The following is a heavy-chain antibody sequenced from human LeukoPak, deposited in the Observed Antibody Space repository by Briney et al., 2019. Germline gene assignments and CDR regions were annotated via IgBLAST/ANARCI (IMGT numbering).Heavy chain of an antibody. CDR3: AIYGDPTVTPEHY. J-gene: IGHJ4*02. D-gene: IGHD4-17*01. CDR1: GYSFTSYW. CDR2: IYPGDSDT. Sequence: GESLKISCKGSGYSFTSYWIGWVRQMPGKGLEWMGSIYPGDSDTRYSPSFQGQVTISADKSISTAYLQWSRLKASDTAMYYCAIYGDPTVTPEHYWGQGTLVTVSS. V-gene: IGHV5-51*01.